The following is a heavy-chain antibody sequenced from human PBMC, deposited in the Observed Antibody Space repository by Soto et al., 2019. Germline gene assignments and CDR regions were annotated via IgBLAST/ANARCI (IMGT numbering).Heavy chain of an antibody. V-gene: IGHV5-10-1*01. CDR1: GYSFTDYS. CDR3: AGALLKTSTTSPGLEV. Sequence: PGQSLKISCEGRGYSFTDYSINWPHRTPETGMELLGKIHPSDSYINLNASFQGHASITVDRSANTDYLQWTSLKASDSGIYYCAGALLKTSTTSPGLEVWAHGSRVPIAS. D-gene: IGHD1-1*01. J-gene: IGHJ6*01. CDR2: IHPSDSYI.